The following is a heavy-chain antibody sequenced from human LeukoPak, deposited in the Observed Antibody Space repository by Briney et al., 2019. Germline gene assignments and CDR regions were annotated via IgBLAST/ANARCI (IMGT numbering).Heavy chain of an antibody. CDR1: GFTFSSYW. J-gene: IGHJ4*02. CDR3: ARDYYDSSDRFDY. V-gene: IGHV3-7*01. Sequence: TGGSLRLSCAASGFTFSSYWVSWVRQAPGKGLEWVANIKQDGSEKYYVDSVKGRFTISRDNAKNSLYLQMNSLRAEDTAVYYCARDYYDSSDRFDYWGQGTLVTVSS. CDR2: IKQDGSEK. D-gene: IGHD3-22*01.